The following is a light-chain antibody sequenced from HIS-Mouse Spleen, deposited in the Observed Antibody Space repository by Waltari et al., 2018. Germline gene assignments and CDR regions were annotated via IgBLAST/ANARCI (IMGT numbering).Light chain of an antibody. V-gene: IGLV6-57*02. Sequence: NFMLTQHHSVSESPGKTVTISCTSSSGSIASNYFPWYQQRPGSAPTTVIYEDNQRPSGVPDRFSGSIDSSSSSASLTISGLKTEDEADYYCQVWDSSSDHVVFGGGTKLTVL. CDR3: QVWDSSSDHVV. CDR2: EDN. CDR1: SGSIASNY. J-gene: IGLJ2*01.